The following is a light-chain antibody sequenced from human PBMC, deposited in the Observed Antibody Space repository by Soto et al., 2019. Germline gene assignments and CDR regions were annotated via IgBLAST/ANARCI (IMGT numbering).Light chain of an antibody. V-gene: IGKV4-1*01. CDR2: WAS. CDR1: QSILYSSNNKNY. J-gene: IGKJ4*01. CDR3: QQYYSIPFT. Sequence: DIVMTQSPDSLAVSLGERATINCKSSQSILYSSNNKNYLAWYRQKPGQPPKLLIYWASARESGVPDRFSGSGSGTDFTLTISSLQAEDVAVYYCQQYYSIPFTFGGGTKVEI.